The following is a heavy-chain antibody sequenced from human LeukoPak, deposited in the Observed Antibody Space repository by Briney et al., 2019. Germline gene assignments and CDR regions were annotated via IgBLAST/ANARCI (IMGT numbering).Heavy chain of an antibody. V-gene: IGHV3-15*01. CDR3: TSTLGY. CDR2: IRSKSEGGTA. Sequence: GGSLRLSCAASGFTVNSVWMTWGRQAPGKGLEWVGRIRSKSEGGTADYAAPVKGRFTISRDDSKNTLSLQMNSLESEDTAVYYCTSTLGYWGQGTLVTVSS. D-gene: IGHD7-27*01. J-gene: IGHJ4*02. CDR1: GFTVNSVW.